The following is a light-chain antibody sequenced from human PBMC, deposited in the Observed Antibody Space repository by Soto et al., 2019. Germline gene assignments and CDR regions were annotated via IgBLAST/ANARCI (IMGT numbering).Light chain of an antibody. J-gene: IGKJ4*01. CDR1: QDITNH. Sequence: DIQMTQSPSSLSASVGDRVTITCQASQDITNHLSWYQQQPGKAPKLLIYYASNLETGVPSGFSRTGSGTYFNFTISNLQPEDVATYFCQQHHSLPLTFGGGTKVEIK. CDR2: YAS. V-gene: IGKV1-33*01. CDR3: QQHHSLPLT.